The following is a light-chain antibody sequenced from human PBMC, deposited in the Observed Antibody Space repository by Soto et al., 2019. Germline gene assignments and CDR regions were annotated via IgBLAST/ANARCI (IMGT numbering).Light chain of an antibody. CDR3: QTWGTGIRV. CDR1: SGHSSYA. J-gene: IGLJ1*01. Sequence: QLVLTQSPSASASLGASVKLTCTLSSGHSSYAIAWHQQQPEKGPRFLLKVNSDGSHSKGDGIPDRFSGSSSGAERYVTISSLQSDDEADYYCQTWGTGIRVFGTGTQLTVL. V-gene: IGLV4-69*01. CDR2: VNSDGSH.